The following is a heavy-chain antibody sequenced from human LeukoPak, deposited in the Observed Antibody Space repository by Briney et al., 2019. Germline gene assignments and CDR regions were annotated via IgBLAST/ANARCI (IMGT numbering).Heavy chain of an antibody. D-gene: IGHD2-15*01. CDR1: GGSISSYY. V-gene: IGHV4-59*08. Sequence: SETLSLTCTVSGGSISSYYWSWIRRPPGKGLEWIGYIYYSGSTNYNPSLKSRVTISVDTSKNQFSLKLSSVTAADTAVYYCARLEGGIVVVVADWGQGTLVTVSS. J-gene: IGHJ4*02. CDR2: IYYSGST. CDR3: ARLEGGIVVVVAD.